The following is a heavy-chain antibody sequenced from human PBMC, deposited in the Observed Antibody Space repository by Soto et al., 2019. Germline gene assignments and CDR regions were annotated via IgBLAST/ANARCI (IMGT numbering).Heavy chain of an antibody. Sequence: GASVKVSCKASGGTFSSFAISWVRQAPGQGLEWMGGFIPIFGTLNYAQRFQGRLTISADESTSTAYMELSRLRSEDTAVYYCARGYSGYDWVSDYWGQGTLVTVS. CDR2: FIPIFGTL. CDR3: ARGYSGYDWVSDY. CDR1: GGTFSSFA. J-gene: IGHJ4*02. V-gene: IGHV1-69*13. D-gene: IGHD5-12*01.